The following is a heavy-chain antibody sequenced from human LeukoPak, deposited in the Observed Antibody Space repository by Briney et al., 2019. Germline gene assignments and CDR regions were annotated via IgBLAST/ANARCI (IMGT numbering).Heavy chain of an antibody. CDR3: ARGLVRCSGGRCQNYYYYMDV. V-gene: IGHV1-8*01. Sequence: AVKVSFKSSVCTFTSYDINGVRQATSQGLEWMGGMNPNRCNTDYAQKFQGRVTMTRNNSISTAYMELSSLRSEDTAVYYCARGLVRCSGGRCQNYYYYMDVWGKGTPVTVSS. CDR1: VCTFTSYD. D-gene: IGHD2-15*01. CDR2: MNPNRCNT. J-gene: IGHJ6*03.